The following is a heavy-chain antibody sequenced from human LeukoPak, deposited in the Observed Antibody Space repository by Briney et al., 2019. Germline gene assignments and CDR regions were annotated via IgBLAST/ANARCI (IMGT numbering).Heavy chain of an antibody. CDR2: INPNTGAT. V-gene: IGHV1-2*02. CDR1: VYTFTGYY. J-gene: IGHJ4*02. Sequence: GASVNVSCKSSVYTFTGYYMFWLRQAPGQGRDWMGWINPNTGATKYAQNFQGRVTLTRDTSIRTTFMELSSLRSDDTAFYYCARDERFCNGDNHYPDLGYWGQGTLVTVSS. CDR3: ARDERFCNGDNHYPDLGY. D-gene: IGHD2-15*01.